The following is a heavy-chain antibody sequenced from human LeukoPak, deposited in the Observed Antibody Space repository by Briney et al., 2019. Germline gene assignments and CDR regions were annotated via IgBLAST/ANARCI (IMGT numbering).Heavy chain of an antibody. CDR2: IYHSGST. V-gene: IGHV4-38-2*02. CDR1: GYSISSGYY. CDR3: AGTVEMATGVDY. D-gene: IGHD5-24*01. J-gene: IGHJ4*02. Sequence: SETLSLTCTVSGYSISSGYYWGWIRQPPGKGLEWIGSIYHSGSTYYNPSLKSRVTISVDTSKNQFSLKLSSVTAADTAVYYCAGTVEMATGVDYWGQGTLVTVSS.